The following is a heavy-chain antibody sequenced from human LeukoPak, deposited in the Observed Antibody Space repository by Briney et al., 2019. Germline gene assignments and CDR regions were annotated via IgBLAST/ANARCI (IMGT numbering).Heavy chain of an antibody. Sequence: GGSLRLSCAASGFTFTYYAMTWVRQAPGKGLEWVSGISGSGGSTYYTDSVKGRFTISRDNSKNTLYLQMNSLRAEDTAVYYCAKGDGSGSYPFDYWGQGTLVTVS. D-gene: IGHD3-10*01. J-gene: IGHJ4*02. CDR2: ISGSGGST. CDR3: AKGDGSGSYPFDY. V-gene: IGHV3-23*01. CDR1: GFTFTYYA.